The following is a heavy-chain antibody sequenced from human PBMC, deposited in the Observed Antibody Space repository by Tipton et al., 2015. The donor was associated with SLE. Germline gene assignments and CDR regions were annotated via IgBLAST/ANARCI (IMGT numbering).Heavy chain of an antibody. V-gene: IGHV4-39*01. CDR1: GGSISSSSYY. CDR3: ARGVAIYWITYYDYYMDV. D-gene: IGHD2-2*03. Sequence: TLSLTCTVSGGSISSSSYYWGWIRQPPGKGLEWIGSIYYSGSTYYNPSLKSRVTISVDTSKNQFSLKLSSVTAADTAVYYCARGVAIYWITYYDYYMDVWGKGTTVTVSS. J-gene: IGHJ6*03. CDR2: IYYSGST.